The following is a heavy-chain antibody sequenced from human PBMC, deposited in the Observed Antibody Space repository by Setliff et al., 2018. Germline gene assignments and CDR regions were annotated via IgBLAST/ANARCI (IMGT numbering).Heavy chain of an antibody. Sequence: GGSLRLSCAASGFTFISYAMHWVRQAPGKGLEYVSAISSNGGRMSYANSVKGRFIISRDIPKNTLYLQMGSLRAEDTAVYYCARIAEYDTIDIWGQGTMVTVS. V-gene: IGHV3-64*01. J-gene: IGHJ3*02. CDR1: GFTFISYA. CDR2: ISSNGGRM. D-gene: IGHD3-16*01. CDR3: ARIAEYDTIDI.